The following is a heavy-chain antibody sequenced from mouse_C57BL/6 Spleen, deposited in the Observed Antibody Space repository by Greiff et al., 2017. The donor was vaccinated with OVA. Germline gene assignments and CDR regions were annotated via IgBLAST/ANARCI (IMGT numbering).Heavy chain of an antibody. D-gene: IGHD2-2*01. J-gene: IGHJ2*01. V-gene: IGHV1-55*01. Sequence: QVQLQQSGAELVKPGASVKMSCKASGYTFTSYWITWVKQRPGQGLEWIGDIYPGSGSTNYNEKFKGKATLTVDTSSSTAYMELSSLTSEDSAVYYCARLTLYGCHDFDYWGQGTTLTVSA. CDR3: ARLTLYGCHDFDY. CDR2: IYPGSGST. CDR1: GYTFTSYW.